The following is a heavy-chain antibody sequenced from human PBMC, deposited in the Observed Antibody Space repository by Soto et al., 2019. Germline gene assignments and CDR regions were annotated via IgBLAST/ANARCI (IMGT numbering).Heavy chain of an antibody. D-gene: IGHD6-6*01. CDR3: AREGYSSASGSRGNWLGP. Sequence: VSFRASRYTLTCYDLHYVRQATGQWLEWMGWMNPNSGNTGYAQKFQGRVTMTRNTSINTAYMEMTGLRSEDTAVYYCAREGYSSASGSRGNWLGPWGPGTRVTVSS. CDR1: RYTLTCYD. CDR2: MNPNSGNT. J-gene: IGHJ5*01. V-gene: IGHV1-8*01.